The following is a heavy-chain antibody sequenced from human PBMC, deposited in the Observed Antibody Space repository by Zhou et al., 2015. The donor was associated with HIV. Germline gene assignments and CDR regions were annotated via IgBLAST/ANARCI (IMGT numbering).Heavy chain of an antibody. J-gene: IGHJ3*02. Sequence: VQLVEAGGGSVRPGGSLRLSCTASGFAFNSYWMHWVRQRPGKGPVWVSRISANGRATAYAESVRGRFVVSRDNAENTLYLQMNSLRAEDTAVYYCAREREGIVGEGAFDIWGQGTMVTVSS. V-gene: IGHV3-74*03. CDR1: GFAFNSYW. CDR2: ISANGRAT. D-gene: IGHD2-15*01. CDR3: AREREGIVGEGAFDI.